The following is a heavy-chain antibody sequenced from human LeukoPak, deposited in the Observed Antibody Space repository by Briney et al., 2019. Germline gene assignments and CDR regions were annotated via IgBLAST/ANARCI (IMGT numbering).Heavy chain of an antibody. Sequence: GGSLRLSCVAPGFTFTDYFMSWVRQAPGKGLEWVAVISYDGSNKYYADPVKGRFTISRDNSKNTLYLQMNSLRAEDTAVYYCARDRRITGDDAFDIWGQGTMVTVSS. CDR2: ISYDGSNK. CDR1: GFTFTDYF. J-gene: IGHJ3*02. CDR3: ARDRRITGDDAFDI. V-gene: IGHV3-30*03. D-gene: IGHD3-16*01.